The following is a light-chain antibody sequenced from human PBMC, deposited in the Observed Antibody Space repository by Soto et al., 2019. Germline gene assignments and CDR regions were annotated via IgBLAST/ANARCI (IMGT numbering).Light chain of an antibody. CDR1: QSVSSSY. Sequence: EIVLTQSPGTLSLSPGERATLSCRASQSVSSSYLAWYQQKPGQAPRLLIYGASGRATGIPDRFSGSGSGTDFTLTINRLEPEDFAVYYCQQYGSLLSFGGGTKVEIK. J-gene: IGKJ4*01. V-gene: IGKV3-20*01. CDR3: QQYGSLLS. CDR2: GAS.